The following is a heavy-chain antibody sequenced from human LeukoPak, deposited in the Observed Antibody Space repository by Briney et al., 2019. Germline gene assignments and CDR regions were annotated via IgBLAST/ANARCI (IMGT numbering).Heavy chain of an antibody. CDR3: ARWRLRSGDAFDI. CDR2: IYSGGGK. J-gene: IGHJ3*02. Sequence: GGSLRLSCAASGFTVSSNYMSWVRQAPGKGLEWVSVIYSGGGKYYADSVKGRFTISRDNSKNTLYLQMNSLRAEDTAVYYCARWRLRSGDAFDIWGQGTMVTVSS. V-gene: IGHV3-53*01. D-gene: IGHD3-10*01. CDR1: GFTVSSNY.